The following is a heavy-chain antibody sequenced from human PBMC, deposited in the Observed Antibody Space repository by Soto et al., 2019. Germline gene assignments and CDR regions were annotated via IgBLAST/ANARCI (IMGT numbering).Heavy chain of an antibody. D-gene: IGHD7-27*01. CDR3: ARDLGSGVGMDV. J-gene: IGHJ6*02. CDR2: IGTAGDT. CDR1: GFTFSSYD. V-gene: IGHV3-13*01. Sequence: GGSLRLSCAASGFTFSSYDMHWVRQATGKGLEWVSAIGTAGDTYYPGSVKGRFTISRENAKNSLYLQMNSLRAEDTAVYYCARDLGSGVGMDVWGQGTTVTVSS.